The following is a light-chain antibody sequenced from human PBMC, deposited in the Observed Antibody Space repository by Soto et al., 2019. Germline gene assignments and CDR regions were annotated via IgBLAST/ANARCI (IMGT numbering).Light chain of an antibody. CDR1: QGLIND. CDR2: AAS. J-gene: IGKJ5*01. Sequence: DIRLTQSRSFLSASVGDRVTITCCASQGLINDLAWYQQKPGKAPKLLIYAASTLQSGVPSRFSGSGSGTEFTLTISSLQPEDFATYYCQQLNSYPITFGQGTRLEIK. CDR3: QQLNSYPIT. V-gene: IGKV1-9*01.